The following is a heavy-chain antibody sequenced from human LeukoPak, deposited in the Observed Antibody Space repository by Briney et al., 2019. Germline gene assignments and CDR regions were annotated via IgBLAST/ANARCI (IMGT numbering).Heavy chain of an antibody. D-gene: IGHD3-10*01. J-gene: IGHJ4*02. CDR1: GYTFTGYY. V-gene: IGHV1-2*02. CDR2: INPNSGGT. CDR3: ARETARITMVRGAIDY. Sequence: ASVKVSCKASGYTFTGYYMHWVRQAPGQGLEWMGWINPNSGGTNYAQKFQGRVTMTRDTSISTAYMELSRLRSDDTAVYYCARETARITMVRGAIDYWGQGTLVTVSS.